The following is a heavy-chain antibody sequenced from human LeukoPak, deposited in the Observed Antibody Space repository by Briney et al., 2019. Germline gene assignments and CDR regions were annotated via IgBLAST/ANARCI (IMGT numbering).Heavy chain of an antibody. CDR2: ISGSGGST. Sequence: GGSLRLSCAASGFTFSSYAMSWVRQAPGKGLEWVSAISGSGGSTYYADSVKGRFTISRDKSKNTLYLQMNSLRAEDTAVYYCAKDRHGYRGGWYDSWGQGTLVTVSS. CDR1: GFTFSSYA. CDR3: AKDRHGYRGGWYDS. V-gene: IGHV3-23*01. J-gene: IGHJ5*01. D-gene: IGHD6-13*01.